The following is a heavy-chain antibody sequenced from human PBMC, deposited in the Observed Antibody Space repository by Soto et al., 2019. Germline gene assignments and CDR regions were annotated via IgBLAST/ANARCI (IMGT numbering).Heavy chain of an antibody. CDR2: IYYSGST. Sequence: PSETLSLTCTVSGGSISSYYWSWIRQPPGKGLEWIGYIYYSGSTNYNPSLKSRFTISVDASKNQFSLKLSSVTAADTAVYYCARVWFGERKGYYVDYCVQGTLVTVFS. D-gene: IGHD3-10*01. J-gene: IGHJ4*02. CDR1: GGSISSYY. V-gene: IGHV4-59*01. CDR3: ARVWFGERKGYYVDY.